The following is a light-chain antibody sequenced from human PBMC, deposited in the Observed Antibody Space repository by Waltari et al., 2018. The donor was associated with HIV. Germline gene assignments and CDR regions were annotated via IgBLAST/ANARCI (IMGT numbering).Light chain of an antibody. V-gene: IGKV2-28*01. Sequence: DIAMLQSPDSLAVSPGEPASISCRSSQSLLHNNGHNYLDWYIQRPGQAPELLIYLASRRASGVPDRIAGSGSGTDFILKISRVEPEDVGVYYCMHGQQTPVFGQGTQVEV. CDR2: LAS. J-gene: IGKJ1*01. CDR3: MHGQQTPV. CDR1: QSLLHNNGHNY.